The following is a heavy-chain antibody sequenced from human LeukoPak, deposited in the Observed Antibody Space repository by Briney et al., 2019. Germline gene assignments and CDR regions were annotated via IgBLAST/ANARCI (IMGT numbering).Heavy chain of an antibody. J-gene: IGHJ4*02. V-gene: IGHV4-59*01. CDR2: IYYSGST. Sequence: SETLSLTCTVSGGSISSYYWSWLRQPPGKGLEWIGYIYYSGSTNYNPSLKSRVTISVDTSKNQFSLKLSSVTAADTAVYYCASWYSSSSFGYFDYRGQGTLVTVSS. CDR1: GGSISSYY. CDR3: ASWYSSSSFGYFDY. D-gene: IGHD6-6*01.